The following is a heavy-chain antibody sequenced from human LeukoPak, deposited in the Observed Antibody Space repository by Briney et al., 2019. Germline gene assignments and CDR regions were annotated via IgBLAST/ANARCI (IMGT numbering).Heavy chain of an antibody. Sequence: PGGSLRLSCAASGFIFSDYYMRWIRQAPGKGLEWVSYISSSGSTIYYADSVKGRFTISRDNAKHSLYLQMNSLRAEDTAVYYCARGSYNWSDPDEYFQHWGQGTLVTVSS. CDR3: ARGSYNWSDPDEYFQH. J-gene: IGHJ1*01. CDR1: GFIFSDYY. V-gene: IGHV3-11*01. D-gene: IGHD1-1*01. CDR2: ISSSGSTI.